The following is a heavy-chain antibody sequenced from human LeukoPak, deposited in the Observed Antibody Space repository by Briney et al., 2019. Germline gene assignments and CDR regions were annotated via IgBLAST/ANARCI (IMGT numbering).Heavy chain of an antibody. CDR3: ARMNPPA. V-gene: IGHV4-4*07. CDR1: GGSISSYY. J-gene: IGHJ5*02. Sequence: SETLSLTCSVSGGSISSYYWSWTRQPAGKGLEWIGRIYSSGSTDYNPSLKSRVTMSVDTSKNQFSLKLTSVTAGDTAVYYCARMNPPAWGQGNLVTVSS. CDR2: IYSSGST. D-gene: IGHD1-14*01.